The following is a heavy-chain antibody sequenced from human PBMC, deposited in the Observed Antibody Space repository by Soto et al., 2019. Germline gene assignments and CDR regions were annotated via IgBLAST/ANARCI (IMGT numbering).Heavy chain of an antibody. CDR3: ARIDSSGGLDS. CDR2: VYYRGRT. J-gene: IGHJ1*01. Sequence: QLQLQESGPGLVEPSETLSLTCIVSGGSVSSSSYYWGWIRQPPGKGREWIGSVYYRGRTYYSPSFESRVTMSVDMSKNHFSLNLSSVTAADTAVYYCARIDSSGGLDSWGQGILVTVSS. D-gene: IGHD3-22*01. CDR1: GGSVSSSSYY. V-gene: IGHV4-39*02.